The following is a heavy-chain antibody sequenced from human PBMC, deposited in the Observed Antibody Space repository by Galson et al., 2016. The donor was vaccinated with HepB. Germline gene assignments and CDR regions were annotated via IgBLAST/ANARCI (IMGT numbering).Heavy chain of an antibody. CDR2: TFYRSTWEN. Sequence: CAISGDSVYNNGAAWVWIRQSPSRGLEWLGRTFYRSTWENHYTGSVRNRITISPDASRNQFSLHLNSVTPEDTAVYYCARAVMLGRGMDVWGQGTTVTVSS. CDR3: ARAVMLGRGMDV. CDR1: GDSVYNNGAA. J-gene: IGHJ6*02. D-gene: IGHD3-10*01. V-gene: IGHV6-1*01.